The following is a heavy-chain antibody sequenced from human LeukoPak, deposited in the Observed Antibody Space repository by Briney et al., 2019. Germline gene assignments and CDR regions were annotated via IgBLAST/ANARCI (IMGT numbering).Heavy chain of an antibody. CDR3: ARYSYIMGGNYYYYYGMDV. V-gene: IGHV3-7*01. CDR2: IKQDGSEK. D-gene: IGHD5-18*01. J-gene: IGHJ6*02. Sequence: PGGSLRLSCAASGFTFSSYWMSWVRQAPGKGLEWVANIKQDGSEKYYVDSVKGRFTISRDNAKNSLYLQMNSLRAEDTAVYYCARYSYIMGGNYYYYYGMDVWGQGTTVTVSS. CDR1: GFTFSSYW.